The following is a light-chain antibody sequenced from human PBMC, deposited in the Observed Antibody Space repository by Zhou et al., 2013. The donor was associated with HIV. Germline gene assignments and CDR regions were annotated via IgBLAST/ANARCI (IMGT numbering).Light chain of an antibody. J-gene: IGKJ1*01. V-gene: IGKV1-5*03. CDR2: EAS. CDR1: QNINSW. Sequence: DIQMTQSPPTLSSSVGDRVTITCRASQNINSWLAWYQQKPGKAPKLLIYEASSLASGVPSRFSGSGSGTEFTLTISSLQPDDFTIYYCQQYNSYPWTFGQGTKVEIK. CDR3: QQYNSYPWT.